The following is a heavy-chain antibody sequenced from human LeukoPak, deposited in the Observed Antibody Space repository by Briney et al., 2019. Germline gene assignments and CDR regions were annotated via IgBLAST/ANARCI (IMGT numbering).Heavy chain of an antibody. V-gene: IGHV3-23*01. D-gene: IGHD6-19*01. Sequence: GGSLRLSCAASGFTFSSYAMSWVRQAPGEGLEWVSAISGSGGSTYYADSVKGRFTISRDNSKNTLYLQMNSLRAEDTAVYYCARDGSGWYYFDYWGQGTLVTVSS. CDR2: ISGSGGST. J-gene: IGHJ4*02. CDR1: GFTFSSYA. CDR3: ARDGSGWYYFDY.